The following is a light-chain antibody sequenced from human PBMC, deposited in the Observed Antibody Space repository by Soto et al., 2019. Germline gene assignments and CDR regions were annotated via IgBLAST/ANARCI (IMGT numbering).Light chain of an antibody. CDR2: DAS. CDR3: QQYDNLLLT. Sequence: DLQMTQSPSSLSASVGDRVTITCQASQDISNYLNWYQQKPGKAPKVLIYDASNLKTGVPSRFSGSGSGTDFTFTISSLQPEDIATYYCQQYDNLLLTFGGGTKVEIK. V-gene: IGKV1-33*01. CDR1: QDISNY. J-gene: IGKJ4*01.